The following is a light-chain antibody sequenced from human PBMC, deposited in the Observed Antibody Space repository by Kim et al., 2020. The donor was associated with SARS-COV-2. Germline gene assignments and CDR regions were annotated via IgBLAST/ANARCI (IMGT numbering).Light chain of an antibody. CDR3: CSYAGSYTWV. CDR1: SSDVGGYNY. CDR2: DVS. J-gene: IGLJ3*02. V-gene: IGLV2-11*01. Sequence: QSALTQPRSVSGSPGQSVTISCTGTSSDVGGYNYVSWYQQHPGKAPKLMIYDVSKRPSGVPDRFSGSKSGNTASLTISGLQAEDEADYYCCSYAGSYTWVCGGGTQRTVL.